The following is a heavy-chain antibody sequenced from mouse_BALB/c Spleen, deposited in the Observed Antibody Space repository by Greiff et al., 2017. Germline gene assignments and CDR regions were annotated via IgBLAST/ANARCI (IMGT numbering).Heavy chain of an antibody. CDR1: GYTFTSYY. D-gene: IGHD4-1*01. CDR3: TRSPANWGWFAY. Sequence: QVQLQQPGAELVKPGASVKLSCKASGYTFTSYYMYWVKQRPGQGLEWIGGINPSNGGTNFNEKFKSKATLTVDKSSSTAYMQLSSLTSEDSAVYYCTRSPANWGWFAYWGQGTLVTVSA. J-gene: IGHJ3*01. CDR2: INPSNGGT. V-gene: IGHV1S81*02.